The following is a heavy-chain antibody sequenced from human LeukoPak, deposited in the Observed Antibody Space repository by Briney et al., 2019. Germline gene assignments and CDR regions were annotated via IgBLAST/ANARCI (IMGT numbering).Heavy chain of an antibody. J-gene: IGHJ4*02. D-gene: IGHD3-22*01. CDR1: GGTFRNYA. V-gene: IGHV1-69*13. CDR2: IIPIFGTA. Sequence: SVKVSCKASGGTFRNYAISWVRQAPGQGLEWMGGIIPIFGTAHYAQKFQGRVTIIADESRSTAYMELSSLRSEDTAVYYCARAPYYFDSSSVSRFDYWGQGTLVTVSS. CDR3: ARAPYYFDSSSVSRFDY.